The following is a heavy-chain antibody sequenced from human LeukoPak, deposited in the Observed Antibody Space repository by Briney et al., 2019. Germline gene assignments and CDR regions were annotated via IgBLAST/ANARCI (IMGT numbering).Heavy chain of an antibody. D-gene: IGHD3-3*01. J-gene: IGHJ3*02. CDR1: GGSIRSYY. CDR3: ARVGASTIWSGYTDAFDI. CDR2: IYYSGST. Sequence: PSETLSLTCTVSGGSIRSYYWSWIRQPPGKGLEWVGYIYYSGSTNYNPALKSRVSISVDTSKNQFSLKLSSLTAADTAVYYCARVGASTIWSGYTDAFDIWGQGTMVTVSS. V-gene: IGHV4-59*01.